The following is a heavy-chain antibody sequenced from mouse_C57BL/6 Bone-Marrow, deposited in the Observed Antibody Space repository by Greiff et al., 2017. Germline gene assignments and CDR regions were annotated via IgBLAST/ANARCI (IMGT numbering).Heavy chain of an antibody. D-gene: IGHD1-1*01. CDR1: GFTFSSYT. CDR2: ISGGGGNT. V-gene: IGHV5-9*01. Sequence: EVKVVESGGGLVKPGGSLKLSCAASGFTFSSYTMSWVRQTPEKRLEWVATISGGGGNTYYPDSVKGRFTISRDNAKNTLYLQRSSLRSEDTALYYCARNGKSSPYAMDYWGQGTSVTVSS. J-gene: IGHJ4*01. CDR3: ARNGKSSPYAMDY.